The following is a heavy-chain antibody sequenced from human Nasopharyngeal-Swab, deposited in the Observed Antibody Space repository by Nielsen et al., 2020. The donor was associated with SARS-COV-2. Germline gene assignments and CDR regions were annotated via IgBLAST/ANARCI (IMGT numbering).Heavy chain of an antibody. D-gene: IGHD3-22*01. CDR3: ASYYDSEADAFDI. J-gene: IGHJ3*02. CDR1: GGSISSYY. Sequence: SETLSLTCTVSGGSISSYYWSWIRQPPGKGLEWIGYIYYSGSTNYNPSLKSRVTISVDTSKNQFSLKLSSVTAADTAVYYCASYYDSEADAFDIWGQGTMVTASS. V-gene: IGHV4-59*13. CDR2: IYYSGST.